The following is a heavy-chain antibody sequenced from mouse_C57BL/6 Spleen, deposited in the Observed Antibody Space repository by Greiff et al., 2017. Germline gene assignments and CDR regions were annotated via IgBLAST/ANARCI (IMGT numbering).Heavy chain of an antibody. CDR3: ARGGHYYGSSCGDY. CDR2: IHPNSGST. V-gene: IGHV1-64*01. D-gene: IGHD1-1*01. CDR1: GYTFTSYW. J-gene: IGHJ4*01. Sequence: VQLQQPGAELVKPGASVKLSCKASGYTFTSYWMHWVKQRPGQGLEWIGMIHPNSGSTNYNEKFKSKATLTVDKSSSTAYMQLSSLTSEDSAVYYCARGGHYYGSSCGDYWGQGTSGTVSS.